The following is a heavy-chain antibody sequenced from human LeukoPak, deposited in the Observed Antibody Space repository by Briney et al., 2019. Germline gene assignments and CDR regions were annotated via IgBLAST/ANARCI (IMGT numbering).Heavy chain of an antibody. V-gene: IGHV5-51*01. J-gene: IGHJ4*02. D-gene: IGHD1-26*01. CDR3: AVKPGYTGSWGTFDS. CDR2: IYPGDSDT. Sequence: GESLKISCKGSGYSFTSYWIGWVRHVPGKGLEYMGIIYPGDSDTRYSPSFQGQVTISADKSISTAYLQWNSLKASDTAMYYCAVKPGYTGSWGTFDSWGQGTLVTVSS. CDR1: GYSFTSYW.